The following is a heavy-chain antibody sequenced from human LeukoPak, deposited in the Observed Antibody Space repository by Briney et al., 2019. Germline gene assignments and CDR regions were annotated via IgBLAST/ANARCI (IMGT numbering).Heavy chain of an antibody. D-gene: IGHD1-26*01. CDR2: LRYDGSTA. V-gene: IGHV3-30*02. Sequence: GGSLCLSCVASGFTPCSYGMNWVRQGPGKGLDWVAFLRYDGSTAFYEDSVKGRFTISRDSSKNTLYLQMNSLTPADTAIYYCAKDPYGGTYPSYFDYWGQGTLVTVSS. CDR1: GFTPCSYG. CDR3: AKDPYGGTYPSYFDY. J-gene: IGHJ4*02.